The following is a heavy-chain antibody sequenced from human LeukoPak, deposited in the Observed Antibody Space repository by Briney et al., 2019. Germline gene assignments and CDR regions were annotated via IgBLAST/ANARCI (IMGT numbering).Heavy chain of an antibody. CDR2: IYYSGST. D-gene: IGHD3-3*01. CDR1: GGSISSYY. J-gene: IGHJ5*02. Sequence: PSETLSLTCTVSGGSISSYYWSWIRQPPGKGLEWVGYIYYSGSTNYNPSLKSRVTISVDTSKNQFSLKLSSVTAADTAVYYCARAVALLRFLEWLSKNNWFDPWGQGTLVTVSS. CDR3: ARAVALLRFLEWLSKNNWFDP. V-gene: IGHV4-59*12.